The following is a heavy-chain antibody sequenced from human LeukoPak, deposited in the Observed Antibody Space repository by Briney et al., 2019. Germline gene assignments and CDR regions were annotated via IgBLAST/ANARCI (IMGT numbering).Heavy chain of an antibody. CDR3: ARGDDYGDYGGYFDY. Sequence: GGSLRLSCAASGFTFSSYAMHWVRQAPGKGLEWVAVISYDGSNKYYADSVKGRFTISRDNSKNTLYLQMNSLRAEDTAVYYCARGDDYGDYGGYFDYWGQGTLVTVSS. CDR2: ISYDGSNK. D-gene: IGHD4-17*01. V-gene: IGHV3-30*14. J-gene: IGHJ4*02. CDR1: GFTFSSYA.